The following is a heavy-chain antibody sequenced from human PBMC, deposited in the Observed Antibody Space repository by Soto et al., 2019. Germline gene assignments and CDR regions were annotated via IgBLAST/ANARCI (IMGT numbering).Heavy chain of an antibody. V-gene: IGHV3-30*18. Sequence: QVQLVESGGGVVQPGRSLRLSCAASGFTFSSYGMHWVRQAPGKGLEWVAVISYDGSNKYYADSVKGRFTISRDNSKNPCYRQMTGLGAGNPAVYSCGKGRGAAGLCYPLPGPSYNYVRAAWAKGTTVPVS. CDR2: ISYDGSNK. CDR1: GFTFSSYG. J-gene: IGHJ6*04. CDR3: GKGRGAAGLCYPLPGPSYNYVRAA. D-gene: IGHD2-2*01.